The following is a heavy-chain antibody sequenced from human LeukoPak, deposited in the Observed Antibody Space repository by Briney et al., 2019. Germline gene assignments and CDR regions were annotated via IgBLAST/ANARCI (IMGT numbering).Heavy chain of an antibody. Sequence: ASVKVSCKASGYTFTDYYIHWVRQAPGQGLEWMGWINPNTGGTNYAQKFQDRVTMTRDTSISTDYMELSRLRSGDTAVYYCARSPDILTGENFDYWGQGTLVTVSS. D-gene: IGHD3-9*01. CDR1: GYTFTDYY. J-gene: IGHJ4*02. CDR3: ARSPDILTGENFDY. CDR2: INPNTGGT. V-gene: IGHV1-2*02.